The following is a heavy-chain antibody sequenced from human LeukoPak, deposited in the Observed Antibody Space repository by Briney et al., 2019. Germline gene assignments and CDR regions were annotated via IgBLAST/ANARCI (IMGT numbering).Heavy chain of an antibody. CDR1: GFTVSSNY. J-gene: IGHJ3*02. V-gene: IGHV3-23*01. D-gene: IGHD2/OR15-2a*01. Sequence: GGSLRLSCAASGFTVSSNYISWVRQAPGKGLEWVSSISGSGVSTYYADSVKGRFTISRDNSKNTLYLQMNSLRAEDTAVYYCAKVGGRGKYFDAFDIWGQGTMLTVSS. CDR3: AKVGGRGKYFDAFDI. CDR2: ISGSGVST.